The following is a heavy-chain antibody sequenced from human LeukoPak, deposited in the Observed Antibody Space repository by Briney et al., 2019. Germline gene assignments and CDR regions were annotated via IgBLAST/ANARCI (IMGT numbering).Heavy chain of an antibody. D-gene: IGHD6-19*01. CDR3: ARSSGWYWVPGCFDY. CDR2: MYYSGST. CDR1: GGSISSYY. V-gene: IGHV4-39*07. J-gene: IGHJ4*02. Sequence: SETLSLTCTVSGGSISSYYWGWIRQPPGKGLEWIGSMYYSGSTNYNPPLKSRVTISVDTSKNQFSLKLSSVTAADTAVYYCARSSGWYWVPGCFDYWGQGTLVTVSS.